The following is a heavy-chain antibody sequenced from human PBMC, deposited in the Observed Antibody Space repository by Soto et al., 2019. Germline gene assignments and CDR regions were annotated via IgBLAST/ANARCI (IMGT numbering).Heavy chain of an antibody. CDR1: GGSFSGYY. D-gene: IGHD5-12*01. CDR2: INHSGST. J-gene: IGHJ4*02. CDR3: ATGRWLRHSFGY. Sequence: QVQLEQWGAGLLKPSETLSLTCAVYGGSFSGYYWSWIRQPPGKGLEWIGEINHSGSTNYNPSLKSRVTIPVATSKNQFSLNLYSATAAATAVYYCATGRWLRHSFGYWGQGTLVTVSS. V-gene: IGHV4-34*02.